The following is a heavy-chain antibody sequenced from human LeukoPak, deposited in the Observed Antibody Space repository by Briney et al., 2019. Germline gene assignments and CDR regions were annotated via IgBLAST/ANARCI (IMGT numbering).Heavy chain of an antibody. CDR2: IWYDGSNK. CDR3: ARARAVAGPFDY. J-gene: IGHJ4*02. D-gene: IGHD6-19*01. CDR1: GFTFSSYG. Sequence: GRSLRLSCAASGFTFSSYGMHWVRQAPGKGLEWVAVIWYDGSNKYYADSVKGRFTISRDNSKNTLYLQMNSLRAEDTAVYYCARARAVAGPFDYWGQGTLVTVSS. V-gene: IGHV3-33*01.